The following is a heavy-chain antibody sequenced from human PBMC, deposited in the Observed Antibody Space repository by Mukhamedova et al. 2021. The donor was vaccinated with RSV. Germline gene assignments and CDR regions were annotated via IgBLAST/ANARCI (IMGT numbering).Heavy chain of an antibody. CDR2: IKYDGSEK. Sequence: VRQAPGKGLEWVANIKYDGSEKHYVDSVKGRFTISRDNARNSVYLQMNDLRGEYTALYYCARVAYSSSQADYWGQGTLVTVSS. V-gene: IGHV3-7*01. J-gene: IGHJ4*02. CDR3: ARVAYSSSQADY. D-gene: IGHD6-13*01.